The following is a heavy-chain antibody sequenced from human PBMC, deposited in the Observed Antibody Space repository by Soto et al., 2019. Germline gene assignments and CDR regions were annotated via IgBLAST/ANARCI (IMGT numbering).Heavy chain of an antibody. CDR2: IYKSATT. Sequence: PSETLSLTCSVSGDSISTIDYFWAWIRQPPGQALEYIGYIYKSATTYYNPSFESRVTISLDTSKSQFSLNVTSLTAADTAVYFGAYCPYCRSGRCFPTSFDSWGQGTLVTVSS. V-gene: IGHV4-30-4*01. J-gene: IGHJ5*01. CDR3: AYCPYCRSGRCFPTSFDS. D-gene: IGHD2-21*01. CDR1: GDSISTIDYF.